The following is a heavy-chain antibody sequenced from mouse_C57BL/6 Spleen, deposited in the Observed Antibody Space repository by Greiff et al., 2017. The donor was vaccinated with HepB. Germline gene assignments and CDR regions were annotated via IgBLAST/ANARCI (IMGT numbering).Heavy chain of an antibody. D-gene: IGHD3-1*01. CDR3: ASFSGFAY. CDR1: GFTFSDYY. CDR2: ISNGGGST. V-gene: IGHV5-12*01. J-gene: IGHJ3*01. Sequence: EVHLVESGGGLVQPGGSLKLSCAASGFTFSDYYMYWVRQTPEKRLEWVAYISNGGGSTYYPDTVKGRFTISRDNAKNTLYLQMSRLKSEDTAMYYCASFSGFAYWGQGTLVTVSA.